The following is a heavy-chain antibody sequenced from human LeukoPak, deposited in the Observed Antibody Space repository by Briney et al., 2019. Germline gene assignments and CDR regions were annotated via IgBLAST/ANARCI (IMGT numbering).Heavy chain of an antibody. D-gene: IGHD3-9*01. CDR1: EFTFSSYW. CDR2: ISYDGSNN. V-gene: IGHV3-30*18. J-gene: IGHJ5*02. CDR3: AKDMYDILTGYDIGRDNWFDP. Sequence: PGGSLRLSCAASEFTFSSYWMHWVRQAPGKGLEWVAVISYDGSNNYYADSVKGRFTISRDNFKNTLYLQMNSLRAEDTAVYYCAKDMYDILTGYDIGRDNWFDPWGQGTLVSVSS.